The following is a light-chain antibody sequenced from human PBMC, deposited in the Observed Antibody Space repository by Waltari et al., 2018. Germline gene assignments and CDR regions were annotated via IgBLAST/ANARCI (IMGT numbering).Light chain of an antibody. J-gene: IGKJ1*01. V-gene: IGKV3-20*01. CDR3: QHYVRLPAT. CDR1: QSVSRA. Sequence: EIVLTQSPGTLSLSPGQRATLSCWASQSVSRALAWYQQKPGQAPRLLIYDASSRATGIPVRFSGSGSGTDFSLTISRLEPEDFAVYYCQHYVRLPATFGQGTKVDIK. CDR2: DAS.